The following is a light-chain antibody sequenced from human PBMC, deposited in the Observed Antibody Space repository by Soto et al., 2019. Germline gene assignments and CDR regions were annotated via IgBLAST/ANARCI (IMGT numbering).Light chain of an antibody. J-gene: IGKJ5*01. Sequence: DIQMTQSPSTLSASVGDRVTITCRASQSISSWLAWYQQKPGKAPKLLIYKASSLESGVPSRFSGSGSGIEFTLTISSLQPDDFVTYYCQQYNSYPITFGQGTRLEIK. CDR3: QQYNSYPIT. V-gene: IGKV1-5*03. CDR1: QSISSW. CDR2: KAS.